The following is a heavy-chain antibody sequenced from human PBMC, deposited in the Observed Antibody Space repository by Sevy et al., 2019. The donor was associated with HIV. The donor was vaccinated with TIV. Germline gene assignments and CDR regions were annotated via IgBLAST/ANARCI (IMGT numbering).Heavy chain of an antibody. CDR3: VRDMSPTRGTGHNGFDL. CDR1: GFVFEDFA. V-gene: IGHV3-9*01. Sequence: GGSLRLSCVGSGFVFEDFAVHWVRRSPGKGLEWVSGITGNGQKKFYEGSVKGRFSISRDNARKSLYLQMNNMNFDDTAFCYCVRDMSPTRGTGHNGFDLWGQGTLVTVSS. J-gene: IGHJ5*02. CDR2: ITGNGQKK.